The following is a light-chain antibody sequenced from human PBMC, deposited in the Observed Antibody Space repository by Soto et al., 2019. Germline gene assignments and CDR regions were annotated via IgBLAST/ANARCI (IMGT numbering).Light chain of an antibody. CDR3: SSYTSTNHVV. V-gene: IGLV2-14*01. Sequence: QSALTQPASVSGSAGQSITISCSGTMRDVGAYNLVSWYQQHPGTAPKLVIYEVTKRPSGVSNRFSGSKSGNTASLTISGLQAEDETDYYCSSYTSTNHVVFGGGTKLTVL. J-gene: IGLJ2*01. CDR1: MRDVGAYNL. CDR2: EVT.